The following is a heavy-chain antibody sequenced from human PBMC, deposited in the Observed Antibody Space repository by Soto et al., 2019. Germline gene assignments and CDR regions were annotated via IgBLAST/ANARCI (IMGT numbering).Heavy chain of an antibody. Sequence: PSETLSLTCNVSGASISSYNYWGWFRQPPGKGLEWIGSIIYSGNSMYNPTLQSRITLFVDTSKNQFYLKLSSVTAADTAVYYCVRHAQWIIRAYWGQGSLVTVSS. CDR1: GASISSYNY. J-gene: IGHJ4*02. V-gene: IGHV4-39*01. CDR3: VRHAQWIIRAY. D-gene: IGHD5-12*01. CDR2: IIYSGNS.